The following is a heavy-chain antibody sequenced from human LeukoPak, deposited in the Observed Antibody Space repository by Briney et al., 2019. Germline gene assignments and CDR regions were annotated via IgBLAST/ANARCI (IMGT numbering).Heavy chain of an antibody. CDR2: ISVSGGST. J-gene: IGHJ4*02. D-gene: IGHD3-16*01. CDR3: ANRLGGGYYFDY. Sequence: GGSLRLSCAASGFTFSSYAMTWVRQAPGKGLEWVSAISVSGGSTYYAGSVKGRFTISRDNSKNTLYLQMNSLRAEDTAVYHCANRLGGGYYFDYWGQGTLVTVSS. CDR1: GFTFSSYA. V-gene: IGHV3-23*01.